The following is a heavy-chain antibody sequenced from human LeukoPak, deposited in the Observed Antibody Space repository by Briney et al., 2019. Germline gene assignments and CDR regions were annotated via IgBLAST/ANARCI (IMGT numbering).Heavy chain of an antibody. Sequence: GESLQISCQGSGYSFTSYWIGWVRQMPGKGLEWMGIIYPGDSDTRYSPSFQGQVTISADKSISTAYLQWSSLKASDTAMYYCARLRAMGFGESVGAEYFQHWGQGTLVTVSS. CDR3: ARLRAMGFGESVGAEYFQH. D-gene: IGHD3-10*01. J-gene: IGHJ1*01. CDR2: IYPGDSDT. CDR1: GYSFTSYW. V-gene: IGHV5-51*01.